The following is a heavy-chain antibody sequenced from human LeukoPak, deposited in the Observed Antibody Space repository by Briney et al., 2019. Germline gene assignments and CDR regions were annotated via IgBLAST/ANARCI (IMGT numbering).Heavy chain of an antibody. V-gene: IGHV3-23*01. J-gene: IGHJ6*02. CDR3: ARDLHYYVAMDV. CDR1: GFPFRSYA. D-gene: IGHD3-10*02. Sequence: VGSLRLSCAASGFPFRSYAMTWVRQAPGKGLEWVSSIGSDGKTHYSESVKGRFVISRDNFGGMVFLQLNSLRVEDTALYYCARDLHYYVAMDVGGQGTTVSVS. CDR2: IGSDGKT.